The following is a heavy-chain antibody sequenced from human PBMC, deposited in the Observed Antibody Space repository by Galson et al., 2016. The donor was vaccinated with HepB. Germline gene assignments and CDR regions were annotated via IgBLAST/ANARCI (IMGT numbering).Heavy chain of an antibody. CDR2: IHSDGSTT. CDR1: GFIFSNYW. CDR3: ARESPTTAGAFDI. Sequence: SLRLSCAASGFIFSNYWMHWVRQAPGKGLVWVSRIHSDGSTTSYADSVTGRFTVSRDNAKNTLYMQMNSLRAEDTAVYYCARESPTTAGAFDIWGQGTVVTVSS. V-gene: IGHV3-74*01. J-gene: IGHJ3*02. D-gene: IGHD4-17*01.